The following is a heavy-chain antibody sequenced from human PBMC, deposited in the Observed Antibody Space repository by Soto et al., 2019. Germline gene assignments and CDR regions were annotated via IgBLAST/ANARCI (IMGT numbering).Heavy chain of an antibody. Sequence: SETLSLTCTVSGGSISNFYWSWIRQPPGRGLEWIGYVYYTGSTSYNPSLNRRVTFSADSSRGQFSLRLNSVTAADTAVYYCARTVLGPDLLADSFVDYYYYMDVWGQGTTVTVSS. CDR3: ARTVLGPDLLADSFVDYYYYMDV. CDR1: GGSISNFY. V-gene: IGHV4-59*08. CDR2: VYYTGST. J-gene: IGHJ6*03. D-gene: IGHD3-9*01.